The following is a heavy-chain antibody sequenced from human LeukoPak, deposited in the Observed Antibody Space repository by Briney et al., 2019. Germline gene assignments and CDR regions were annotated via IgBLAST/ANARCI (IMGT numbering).Heavy chain of an antibody. D-gene: IGHD6-19*01. CDR1: GFTFDNYA. CDR2: ISWNSGYI. V-gene: IGHV3-9*01. CDR3: AKVRGTYSSGYFFDY. J-gene: IGHJ4*02. Sequence: GGSLRLSCAASGFTFDNYAMHWVRQAPGKGLEWLSIISWNSGYIGYADSVKGRFTIPRDNAKKSLDLQMNSLRAEDTAFYYCAKVRGTYSSGYFFDYWGQGTLVTVSS.